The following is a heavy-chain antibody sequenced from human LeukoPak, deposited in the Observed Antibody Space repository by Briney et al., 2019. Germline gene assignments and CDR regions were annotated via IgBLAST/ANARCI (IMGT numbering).Heavy chain of an antibody. CDR3: ARANMVRGVGSFFDRNWFDP. D-gene: IGHD3-10*01. CDR1: GYTFTRHY. Sequence: ASVKVSCKASGYTFTRHYMHWVRQAPGQGLEWMGIINPSGDITSYAQKFQGRVIMTRDMSTSTDYMELSRLRSDDTAVYYCARANMVRGVGSFFDRNWFDPWGQGTLVTVSS. V-gene: IGHV1-46*01. J-gene: IGHJ5*02. CDR2: INPSGDIT.